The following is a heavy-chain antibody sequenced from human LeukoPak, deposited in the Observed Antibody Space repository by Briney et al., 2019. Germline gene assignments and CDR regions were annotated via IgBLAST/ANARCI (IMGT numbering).Heavy chain of an antibody. D-gene: IGHD3-16*01. CDR3: ARRIWGADSQSHTFDI. CDR1: GFTFNDYN. V-gene: IGHV3-11*01. J-gene: IGHJ3*02. Sequence: GGSLRLSCAASGFTFNDYNMGWIRQAPGKGLEWVAYVSSGMYYADSVKGRFTISTDNAKNSLYLQMNSLRADDTAVYYCARRIWGADSQSHTFDIWGQGTMVTVSS. CDR2: VSSGM.